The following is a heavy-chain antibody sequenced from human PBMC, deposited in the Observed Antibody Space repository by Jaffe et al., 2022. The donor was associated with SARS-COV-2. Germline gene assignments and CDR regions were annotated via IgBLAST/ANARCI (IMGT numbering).Heavy chain of an antibody. CDR1: GGSFSGYY. CDR2: INHSGST. Sequence: QVQLQQWGAGLLKPSETLSLTCAVYGGSFSGYYWSWIRQPPGKGLEWIGEINHSGSTNYNPSLKSRVTISVDTSKNQFSLKLSSVTAADTAVYYCARGGRWKNGYYYYMDVWGKGTTVTVSS. CDR3: ARGGRWKNGYYYYMDV. D-gene: IGHD3-10*01. J-gene: IGHJ6*03. V-gene: IGHV4-34*01.